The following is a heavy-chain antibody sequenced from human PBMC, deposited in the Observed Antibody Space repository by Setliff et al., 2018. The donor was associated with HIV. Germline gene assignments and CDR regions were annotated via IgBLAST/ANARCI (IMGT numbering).Heavy chain of an antibody. J-gene: IGHJ4*02. D-gene: IGHD2-21*02. V-gene: IGHV4-61*02. CDR1: GGSFSSGIYY. Sequence: SETLSLTCTVSGGSFSSGIYYWSWIRQPAGKGLEWIGRIYTNGSTNYNPSLKSRVTISIDTSKNQFSLKLNSVTAADTAVYYCAGITVVTPYYFDYWGQGTRVTVS. CDR3: AGITVVTPYYFDY. CDR2: IYTNGST.